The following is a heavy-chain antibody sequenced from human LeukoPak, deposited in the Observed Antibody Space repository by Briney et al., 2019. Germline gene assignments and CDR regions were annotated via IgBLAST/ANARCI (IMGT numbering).Heavy chain of an antibody. CDR3: ARASCTGGTCPTFIDF. V-gene: IGHV7-4-1*02. J-gene: IGHJ4*02. CDR1: GYTFTTYA. CDR2: INTDTGNP. D-gene: IGHD2-15*01. Sequence: ASVKVSCKASGYTFTTYAMNWVRQAPGQGLEWMGWINTDTGNPTYAQGFTGRFVFSLDTSVSTAYLQNSSLKAEDTAVYYCARASCTGGTCPTFIDFWGQGTLVTVSS.